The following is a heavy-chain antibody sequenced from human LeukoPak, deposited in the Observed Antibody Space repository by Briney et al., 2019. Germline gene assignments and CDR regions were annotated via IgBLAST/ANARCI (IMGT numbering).Heavy chain of an antibody. Sequence: PGGSLRLSCAASGFTFSSYAMHWVRQAPGKGLEWVAVISYDGSNKYYADSVKGRFTISRDNSKNTPYLQMNSLRAEDTAVYYCAREAGIVVVPAAPDYWGQGTLVTVSS. CDR2: ISYDGSNK. D-gene: IGHD2-2*01. J-gene: IGHJ4*02. V-gene: IGHV3-30-3*01. CDR3: AREAGIVVVPAAPDY. CDR1: GFTFSSYA.